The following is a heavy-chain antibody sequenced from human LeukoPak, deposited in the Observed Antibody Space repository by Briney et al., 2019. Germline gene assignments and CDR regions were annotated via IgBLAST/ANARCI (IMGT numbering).Heavy chain of an antibody. CDR3: AKEYSRSSFFDN. CDR2: IWYDGSNK. V-gene: IGHV3-33*06. CDR1: GFTLSSYG. J-gene: IGHJ4*02. Sequence: GRSLRLSCAASGFTLSSYGMHWVRQAPGKGLEWVAVIWYDGSNKYYADSVKGRFTISRDNSKNTVDLQMNSLRGEDTALYYCAKEYSRSSFFDNWGQGILVTVSS. D-gene: IGHD6-6*01.